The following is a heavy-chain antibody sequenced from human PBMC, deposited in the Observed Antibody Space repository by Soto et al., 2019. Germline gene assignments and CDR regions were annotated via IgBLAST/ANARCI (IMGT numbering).Heavy chain of an antibody. D-gene: IGHD6-6*01. Sequence: PGESLKISCKGSGYSFTSYLIGWVRQMPGKGLEWMGIIYPGDSDTRYSPSFQGQVTISADKSISTAYLQWSSLKASDTAMYYCARKYSSSSGPHNWFDPWGQGTLVTVSS. CDR1: GYSFTSYL. CDR3: ARKYSSSSGPHNWFDP. J-gene: IGHJ5*02. CDR2: IYPGDSDT. V-gene: IGHV5-51*01.